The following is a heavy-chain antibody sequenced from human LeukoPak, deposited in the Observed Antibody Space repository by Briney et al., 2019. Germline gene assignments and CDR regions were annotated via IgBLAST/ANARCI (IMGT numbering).Heavy chain of an antibody. V-gene: IGHV3-21*01. D-gene: IGHD6-19*01. CDR1: GFTFSSHN. CDR2: ISTSSSYI. Sequence: GGSLRLSCAASGFTFSSHNMNWVRQAPGKGLEWVSSISTSSSYIYYADSVKGRFTISRDNAKNSLYLQMNSLRAEDTAVYYCARLSGWYAGYFDYWGQGTLVTVSS. J-gene: IGHJ4*02. CDR3: ARLSGWYAGYFDY.